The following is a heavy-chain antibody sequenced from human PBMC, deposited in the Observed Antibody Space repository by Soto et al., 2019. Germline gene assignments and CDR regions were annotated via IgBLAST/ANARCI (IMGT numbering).Heavy chain of an antibody. D-gene: IGHD6-19*01. V-gene: IGHV1-69*02. J-gene: IGHJ4*02. CDR2: IIPILGIA. Sequence: QVQLVQSGAEVKKPGSSVKVSCKASGGTFSSYTISWVRQAPGQGLEWMGRIIPILGIANYAQKFQGRATITADKSTSTAYMELSSLRSEDTAVYYCARGPSSGWYDYWGQGTLVTVSS. CDR3: ARGPSSGWYDY. CDR1: GGTFSSYT.